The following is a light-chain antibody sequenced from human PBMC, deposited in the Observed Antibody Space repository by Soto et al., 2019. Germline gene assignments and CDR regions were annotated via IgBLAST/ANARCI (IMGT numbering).Light chain of an antibody. V-gene: IGKV3-20*01. CDR3: QQYGSSLWT. Sequence: IVLIQSPATLSVSPGERATLSCRASQSVSSSYLAWYQQKPGQAPRLLIYGASSRATGIPDRFSGSGSGTDFTLTISRLEPEDFAVYYCQQYGSSLWTFGQGTKVDIK. CDR2: GAS. CDR1: QSVSSSY. J-gene: IGKJ1*01.